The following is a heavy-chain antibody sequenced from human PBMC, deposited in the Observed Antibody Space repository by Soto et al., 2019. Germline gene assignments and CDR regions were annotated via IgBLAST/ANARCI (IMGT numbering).Heavy chain of an antibody. J-gene: IGHJ4*02. CDR3: ASSIAVASRYYFDY. CDR2: IYYSGST. D-gene: IGHD6-19*01. CDR1: GGSISSSSYY. Sequence: SXTLSLTGTVSGGSISSSSYYWGLIRQPPGKGLEWIGSIYYSGSTYYNPSLKSRVTISVDTSKNQFSLKLSPVTDADTAVYYCASSIAVASRYYFDYWGQGTLVTVSS. V-gene: IGHV4-39*01.